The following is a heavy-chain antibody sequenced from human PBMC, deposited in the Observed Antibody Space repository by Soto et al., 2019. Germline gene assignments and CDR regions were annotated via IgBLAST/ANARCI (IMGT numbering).Heavy chain of an antibody. CDR2: INTGNGDI. CDR3: ARGGYYDIAWEKLNYYALDV. V-gene: IGHV1-3*04. Sequence: ASVKVSCKASGYTFTSFAMHWVRQAPGRRLEWMGCINTGNGDIEYSQNFPGRVTITRDTSASTAYMELSSLRSEDTAVYYCARGGYYDIAWEKLNYYALDVWAQGTTVTVS. J-gene: IGHJ6*02. D-gene: IGHD3-22*01. CDR1: GYTFTSFA.